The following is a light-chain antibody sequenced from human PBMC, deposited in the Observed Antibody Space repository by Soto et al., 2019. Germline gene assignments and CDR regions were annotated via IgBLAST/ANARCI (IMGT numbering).Light chain of an antibody. J-gene: IGLJ3*02. Sequence: QSVLTQPASVSGSPGQSITISCTGTSSDVGAYNYVSWYQQHPGKAPKLMIYEVSNWPSGVSNRFSGSKSGNTASLTISGLQAEDEADYSCSSYTSSNTWVFGGGTKVTVL. CDR2: EVS. CDR3: SSYTSSNTWV. V-gene: IGLV2-14*01. CDR1: SSDVGAYNY.